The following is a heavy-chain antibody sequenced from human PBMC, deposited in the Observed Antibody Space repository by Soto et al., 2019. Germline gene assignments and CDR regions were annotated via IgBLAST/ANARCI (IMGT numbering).Heavy chain of an antibody. Sequence: QVQLVESGGGVVQPGRSLRLSCAASGFTFSSYAMHWVRQAPGKGLEWVAVISYDGSNKYYADSVKGRFTISRDNSKNTLYLQMNSLRAEDTAVYYCARSPRTYCGGDCYPRYFDYWGRGTLVTVSS. J-gene: IGHJ4*02. D-gene: IGHD2-21*02. CDR2: ISYDGSNK. CDR3: ARSPRTYCGGDCYPRYFDY. V-gene: IGHV3-30-3*01. CDR1: GFTFSSYA.